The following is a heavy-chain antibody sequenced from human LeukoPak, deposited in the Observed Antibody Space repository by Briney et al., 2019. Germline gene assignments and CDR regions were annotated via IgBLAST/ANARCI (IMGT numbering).Heavy chain of an antibody. D-gene: IGHD6-19*01. Sequence: GESLKISCKGSGYSFTRYWIAWVRQMPGKGLEWIGIIYPGDYDTRYSPSFQGQVTISADESITTAYLQWSSLKPSDTAMYYCARQVDSSGWSGSWFDPWGQGTLVTVSS. CDR2: IYPGDYDT. CDR3: ARQVDSSGWSGSWFDP. J-gene: IGHJ5*02. CDR1: GYSFTRYW. V-gene: IGHV5-51*01.